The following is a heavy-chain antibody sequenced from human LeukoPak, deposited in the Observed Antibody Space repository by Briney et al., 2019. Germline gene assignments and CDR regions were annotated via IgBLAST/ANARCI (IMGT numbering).Heavy chain of an antibody. CDR2: IYYSGNT. CDR3: ARQTGSGLFILP. V-gene: IGHV4-39*01. J-gene: IGHJ4*02. CDR1: GVPISSSNSY. D-gene: IGHD3/OR15-3a*01. Sequence: SETLSLTCTVSGVPISSSNSYRGWIRQPPGKGLEWIGSIYYSGNTYYNASLKSQVSISIDTSKNQFSLRLTSVTAADTAVYYCARQTGSGLFILPGGQGTLVTVSS.